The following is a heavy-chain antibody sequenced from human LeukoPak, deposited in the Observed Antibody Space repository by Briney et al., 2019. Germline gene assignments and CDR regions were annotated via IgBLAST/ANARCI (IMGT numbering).Heavy chain of an antibody. V-gene: IGHV1-69*13. Sequence: GASVKVSCKTSGGTFSSHAISWVRQAPGQGLEWMGGIIPIFGAANYAQKFQGRVTITADESTSTAYMELSSLRSEDTAVYYCARDRDGYRSFDYWGQGTLVTVSS. CDR1: GGTFSSHA. J-gene: IGHJ4*02. D-gene: IGHD5-24*01. CDR2: IIPIFGAA. CDR3: ARDRDGYRSFDY.